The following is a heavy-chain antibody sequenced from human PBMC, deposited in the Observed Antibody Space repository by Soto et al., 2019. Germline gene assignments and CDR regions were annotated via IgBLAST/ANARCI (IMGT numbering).Heavy chain of an antibody. D-gene: IGHD1-1*01. Sequence: GASVKVSCKASGGTFSSYTISWVRQAPGQGLEWMGRIIPILGIANYAQKFQGRVTITADKSTSTAYMELSSLSSEDPAVYYCARGSPNDNTGHNYYYRDVWGKGPTVTVSS. J-gene: IGHJ6*03. V-gene: IGHV1-69*02. CDR3: ARGSPNDNTGHNYYYRDV. CDR1: GGTFSSYT. CDR2: IIPILGIA.